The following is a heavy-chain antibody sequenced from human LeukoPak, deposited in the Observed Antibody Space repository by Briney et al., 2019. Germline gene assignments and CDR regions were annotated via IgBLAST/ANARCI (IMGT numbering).Heavy chain of an antibody. V-gene: IGHV3-23*01. CDR2: ISGSGGST. D-gene: IGHD2-2*01. CDR3: AKDLRGQIVVVPAATVWGY. CDR1: GFTFSSYA. J-gene: IGHJ4*02. Sequence: QPGGSLRLSCAASGFTFSSYAMSWVRQAPGKGLEWVSAISGSGGSTYYANSVKGRFTISRDNSKNTPYLQMNSLRAEDTAVYYCAKDLRGQIVVVPAATVWGYWGQGTLVTVSS.